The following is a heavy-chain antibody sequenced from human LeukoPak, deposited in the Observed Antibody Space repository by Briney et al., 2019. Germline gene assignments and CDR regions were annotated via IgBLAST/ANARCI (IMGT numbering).Heavy chain of an antibody. CDR1: GFTFSSYS. CDR2: ISTSSSYI. J-gene: IGHJ6*03. CDR3: ARCSEEGELYYYYYMDV. V-gene: IGHV3-21*01. D-gene: IGHD1-26*01. Sequence: GGSLRLSCAASGFTFSSYSMNWVRQAPGKGLEWVSFISTSSSYIHNADSVKGRFTISRDNAGNSLYLQMNSLRAEDTAVYYCARCSEEGELYYYYYMDVWGKGTTVTVSS.